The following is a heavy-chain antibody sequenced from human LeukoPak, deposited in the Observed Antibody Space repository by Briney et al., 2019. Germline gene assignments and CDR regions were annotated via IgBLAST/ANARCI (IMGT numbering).Heavy chain of an antibody. CDR3: ARNRKSLPPWFDP. V-gene: IGHV3-21*01. J-gene: IGHJ5*02. D-gene: IGHD1-14*01. Sequence: PGGSLRLSCAASGFTFSSYAMSWVRQAPGKGLEWVSSISSSSSYIYYADSVKGRFTISRDNAKNSLYLQMNSLRAEDTAVYYCARNRKSLPPWFDPWGQGTLVTVSS. CDR1: GFTFSSYA. CDR2: ISSSSSYI.